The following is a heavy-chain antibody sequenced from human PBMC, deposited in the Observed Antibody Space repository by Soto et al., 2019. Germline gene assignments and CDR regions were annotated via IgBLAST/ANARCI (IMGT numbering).Heavy chain of an antibody. CDR2: IYYIGST. J-gene: IGHJ4*02. CDR3: ARYRISGSWSKFDY. D-gene: IGHD6-13*01. CDR1: GLTISSASYY. Sequence: QVLLQESGPGLMKPSQTLSLTCTGSGLTISSASYYWSWIRQHPGKGLEWVGNIYYIGSTYYSPSLKSRVTLWVETSTNQFSLRLASVTAADTAVYYCARYRISGSWSKFDYWGQGTLVTVSS. V-gene: IGHV4-31*03.